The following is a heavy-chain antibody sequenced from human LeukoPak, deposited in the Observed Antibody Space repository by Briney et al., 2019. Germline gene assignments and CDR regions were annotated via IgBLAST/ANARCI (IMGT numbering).Heavy chain of an antibody. CDR3: ANMPPGRYCTGTSCPDL. CDR1: GFTFNTYA. D-gene: IGHD2-2*01. J-gene: IGHJ5*02. V-gene: IGHV3-23*01. Sequence: GGSLRLSCAASGFTFNTYAMTWVRQAPGKGLEWVSSISGSGGITYYADSVRGRFTISRDNSKNTLYLQMNSLRAEDTGVFYCANMPPGRYCTGTSCPDLWGQGTLVTVSS. CDR2: ISGSGGIT.